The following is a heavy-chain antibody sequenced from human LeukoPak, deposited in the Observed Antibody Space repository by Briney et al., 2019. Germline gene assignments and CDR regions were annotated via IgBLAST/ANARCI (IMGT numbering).Heavy chain of an antibody. V-gene: IGHV4-59*08. Sequence: SETLSLTCTVSGGFISGYYWTWIRQPPGKGLEWIGYIYNSGGTNYNPSLKSRVTFSVGMSKNKFSLKLTSVTAADTAVYYCARLGFSNSGSYLAPSDYWGQGTLVTVSS. CDR2: IYNSGGT. CDR3: ARLGFSNSGSYLAPSDY. D-gene: IGHD1-26*01. J-gene: IGHJ4*02. CDR1: GGFISGYY.